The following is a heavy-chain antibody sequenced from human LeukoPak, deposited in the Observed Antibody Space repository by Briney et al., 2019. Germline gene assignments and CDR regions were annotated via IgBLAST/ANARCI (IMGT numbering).Heavy chain of an antibody. CDR2: IYYSGST. J-gene: IGHJ4*02. Sequence: PSETLSLTCTVSGGSISSGDYYWSWIRQPPGKGLEWIGYIYYSGSTYYNPSLKSRVTISADTSKNQFSLKLSSVTGADTAVYYCATRPFLGYCSSTSCYYSRNSVDYWGQGTLVTVSS. CDR1: GGSISSGDYY. CDR3: ATRPFLGYCSSTSCYYSRNSVDY. D-gene: IGHD2-2*01. V-gene: IGHV4-30-4*08.